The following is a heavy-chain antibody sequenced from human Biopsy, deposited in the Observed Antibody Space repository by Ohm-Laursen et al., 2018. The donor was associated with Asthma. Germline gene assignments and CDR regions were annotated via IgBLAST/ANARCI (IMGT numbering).Heavy chain of an antibody. CDR1: GGSINNFY. V-gene: IGHV4-59*01. CDR2: VYYSGST. J-gene: IGHJ4*02. D-gene: IGHD2-21*02. CDR3: ARGVDRVTGLLDHFDS. Sequence: GTLSLTCAVSGGSINNFYWSWIRQPPGKGLESIGHVYYSGSTNYNPSLKSRVTISIDASKNQFSLKLTSVTAADTAVYYCARGVDRVTGLLDHFDSWGQGTLVIVSS.